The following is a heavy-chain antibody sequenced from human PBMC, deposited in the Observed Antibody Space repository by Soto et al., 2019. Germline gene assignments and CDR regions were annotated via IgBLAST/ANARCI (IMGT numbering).Heavy chain of an antibody. V-gene: IGHV5-51*01. CDR3: AGNTGYSYGANWFDP. J-gene: IGHJ5*02. CDR2: IYPGDSDT. D-gene: IGHD5-18*01. CDR1: GYSFTIYW. Sequence: PGESLKISCNGSGYSFTIYWIGWVRQMPGKGLEWMGIIYPGDSDTRYSPSFQGQVTISADKSISTAYLQWSSLKALDTAMYYCAGNTGYSYGANWFDPWGQGTLVTVSS.